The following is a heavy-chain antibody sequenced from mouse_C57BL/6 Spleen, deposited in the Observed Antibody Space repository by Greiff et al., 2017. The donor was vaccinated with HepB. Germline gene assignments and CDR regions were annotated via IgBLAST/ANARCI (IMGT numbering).Heavy chain of an antibody. D-gene: IGHD1-1*01. CDR3: ALYYYGSSYGYFDV. CDR2: IYPSDSET. Sequence: QVQLQQSGAELVRPGSSVKLSCKASGYTFTSYWMDWVKQRPGQGLEWIGNIYPSDSETHYNQKFKDKATLTVDKSSSTAYMQLSSLTSGDSAVYYCALYYYGSSYGYFDVWGTGTTVTVSS. V-gene: IGHV1-61*01. CDR1: GYTFTSYW. J-gene: IGHJ1*03.